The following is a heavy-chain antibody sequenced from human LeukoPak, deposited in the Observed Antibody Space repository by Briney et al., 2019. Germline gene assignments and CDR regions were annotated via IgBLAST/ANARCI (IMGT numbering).Heavy chain of an antibody. CDR3: VREAGYCAPVCVKTNWFDP. Sequence: GGSLRLSCAASGFTFSSYAMHWVRQPPGKGLEWVAAISNGKTYYADSVRGRFAISRDDSTNTVYLHMNSLRDEDTALYHCVREAGYCAPVCVKTNWFDPWGQGTLVTVSS. J-gene: IGHJ5*02. V-gene: IGHV3-23*01. D-gene: IGHD2-15*01. CDR2: ISNGKT. CDR1: GFTFSSYA.